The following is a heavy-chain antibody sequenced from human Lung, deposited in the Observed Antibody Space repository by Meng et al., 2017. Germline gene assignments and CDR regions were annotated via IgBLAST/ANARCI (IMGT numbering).Heavy chain of an antibody. J-gene: IGHJ2*01. Sequence: QADAVGAGGGVVQPGGSLRLSWAASGFTFNTYAMHWVRQAPGKGLEWVSLMSFDGAQIYYSDSVRGRFTISRDNSKNTLYLQMNSLRAEDTAVYYCARDKPPNDVWGRGTLVTVSS. V-gene: IGHV3-30*01. CDR2: MSFDGAQI. CDR3: ARDKPPNDV. CDR1: GFTFNTYA.